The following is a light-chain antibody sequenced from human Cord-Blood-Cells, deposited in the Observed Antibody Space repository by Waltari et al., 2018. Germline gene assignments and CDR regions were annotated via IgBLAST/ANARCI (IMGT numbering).Light chain of an antibody. CDR1: SHNTRSNY. CDR3: AAWDDSLSVWV. CDR2: RNN. Sequence: QSVLTQPPSASGTPGQRVTISCSGSSHNTRSNYVYSYQQLPGTAPKLLIYRNNQRPSGVPDRFSGSKSGTSASLAISGLRSEDEADYYCAAWDDSLSVWVFGGGTKLTVL. V-gene: IGLV1-47*01. J-gene: IGLJ3*02.